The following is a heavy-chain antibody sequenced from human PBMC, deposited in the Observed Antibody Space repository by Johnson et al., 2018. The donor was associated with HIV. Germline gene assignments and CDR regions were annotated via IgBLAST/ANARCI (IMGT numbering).Heavy chain of an antibody. CDR3: ARARTYYDGSGSYYVLDI. D-gene: IGHD3-10*01. Sequence: VQLVESGGGLVQPGGPLRLSCVASGFTVSSDYMSWVRQAPGKGLAWVSVISSCAATNYADSVNGRFTISSDNSKNTLSLQMSSLRVEDTAVYYCARARTYYDGSGSYYVLDIWGQGTMVTVSS. CDR1: GFTVSSDY. J-gene: IGHJ3*02. V-gene: IGHV3-66*02. CDR2: ISSCAAT.